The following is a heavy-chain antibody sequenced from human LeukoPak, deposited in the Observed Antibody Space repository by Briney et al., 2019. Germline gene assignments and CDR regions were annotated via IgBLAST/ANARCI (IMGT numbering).Heavy chain of an antibody. D-gene: IGHD2-2*01. CDR2: ISSSSSYI. Sequence: PGGSLRLSCAASGFTFSSYSMNWVRQAPGKGLEWVSSISSSSSYIYYADSVKGRFTISRDNAKNSLYLQMNSLRAEDTAVYYCAKSVVPAATLPFDYRGQGTLVTVSS. CDR3: AKSVVPAATLPFDY. CDR1: GFTFSSYS. J-gene: IGHJ4*02. V-gene: IGHV3-21*01.